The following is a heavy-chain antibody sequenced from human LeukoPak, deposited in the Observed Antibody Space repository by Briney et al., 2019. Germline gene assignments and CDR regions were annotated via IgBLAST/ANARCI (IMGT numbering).Heavy chain of an antibody. CDR2: IYTSGST. CDR3: ARVSGITMIVVLIEDAFDI. Sequence: KPSETLSLTCTVSGGSISSYYWSWIRQPAGKGLEWIGRIYTSGSTNYNPSLKSRVTMSVDTSKNQFSLKLSSVTAADTAVYYCARVSGITMIVVLIEDAFDIWGQGTMVTVSS. V-gene: IGHV4-4*07. CDR1: GGSISSYY. D-gene: IGHD3-22*01. J-gene: IGHJ3*02.